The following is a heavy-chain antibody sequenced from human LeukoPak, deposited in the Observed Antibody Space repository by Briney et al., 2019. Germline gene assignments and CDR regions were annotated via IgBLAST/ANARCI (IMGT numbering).Heavy chain of an antibody. V-gene: IGHV4-38-2*02. J-gene: IGHJ4*02. CDR1: GYSISSGYY. CDR2: IYHSGST. Sequence: SETLSLTCTVSGYSISSGYYWGWIRQPPGKGLEWIGSIYHSGSTFYNPSLKSRVTISVDTSKNQFSLKLSSVTAADTAMYYCARDLPIYDSSGFPDYWGQGTLVTVFS. CDR3: ARDLPIYDSSGFPDY. D-gene: IGHD3-22*01.